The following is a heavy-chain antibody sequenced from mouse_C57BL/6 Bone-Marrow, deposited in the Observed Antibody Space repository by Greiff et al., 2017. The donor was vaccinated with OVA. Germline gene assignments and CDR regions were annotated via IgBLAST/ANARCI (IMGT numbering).Heavy chain of an antibody. D-gene: IGHD1-1*01. Sequence: LQESGAELARPGASVKLSCKASGYTFTSYGISWVKQRTGQGLEWIGEIYPRSGNTYYNEKFKGKATLTADKSSSTAYMELRSLTSEDSAVYFCARSRITTVVEYFDYWGQGTTLTVSS. CDR2: IYPRSGNT. J-gene: IGHJ2*01. V-gene: IGHV1-81*01. CDR1: GYTFTSYG. CDR3: ARSRITTVVEYFDY.